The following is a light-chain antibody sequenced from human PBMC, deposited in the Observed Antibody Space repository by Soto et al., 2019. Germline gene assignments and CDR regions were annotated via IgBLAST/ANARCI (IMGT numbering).Light chain of an antibody. CDR1: QSVSST. J-gene: IGKJ2*01. Sequence: EIVMTQSPATLSVSPGERATLSCRASQSVSSTLAWYQQKPGQAPRLLIYGASTRATDIPARFSGSGSGTEFTLTISSLQSEDFAVYDCQQYNNWPRTFGQGTKLEIK. V-gene: IGKV3-15*01. CDR2: GAS. CDR3: QQYNNWPRT.